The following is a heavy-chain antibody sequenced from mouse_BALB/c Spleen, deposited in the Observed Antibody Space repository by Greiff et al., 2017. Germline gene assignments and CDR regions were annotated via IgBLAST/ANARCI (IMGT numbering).Heavy chain of an antibody. J-gene: IGHJ4*01. V-gene: IGHV1-20*02. Sequence: VQLQQSGPELVKPGASVKISCKASGYSFTGYFMNWVMQSHGKSLEWIGRINPYNGDTFYNQKFKGKATLTVDKSSSTAHMELRSLASEDSAVYYCARDEGNYLYYAMDYWGQGTSVTVPS. CDR2: INPYNGDT. CDR1: GYSFTGYF. CDR3: ARDEGNYLYYAMDY. D-gene: IGHD2-1*01.